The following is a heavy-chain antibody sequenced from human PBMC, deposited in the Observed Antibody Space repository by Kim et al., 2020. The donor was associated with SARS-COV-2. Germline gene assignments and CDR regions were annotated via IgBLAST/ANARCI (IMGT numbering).Heavy chain of an antibody. V-gene: IGHV1-18*01. Sequence: APKLQGRVTMTTDTSTSTAYMELRSLRSDDTAVYYCARDLGFYLGYFDYWGQGTLVTVSS. J-gene: IGHJ4*02. CDR3: ARDLGFYLGYFDY.